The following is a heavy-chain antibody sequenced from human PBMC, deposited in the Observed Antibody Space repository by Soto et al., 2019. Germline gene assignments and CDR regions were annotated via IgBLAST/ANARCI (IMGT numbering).Heavy chain of an antibody. CDR2: IWYDGSNK. D-gene: IGHD2-15*01. J-gene: IGHJ5*02. V-gene: IGHV3-33*01. Sequence: QVQLVESGGGVVQPGRSLRLSCAASGFTFSSYGMHWVRQAPGKGLEWVAVIWYDGSNKYYADSVKGRFTISRDNSKNTLYLQMNSLRAEDTAVYYCARDGRSGGIIYFDPWGQGTLVTVSS. CDR1: GFTFSSYG. CDR3: ARDGRSGGIIYFDP.